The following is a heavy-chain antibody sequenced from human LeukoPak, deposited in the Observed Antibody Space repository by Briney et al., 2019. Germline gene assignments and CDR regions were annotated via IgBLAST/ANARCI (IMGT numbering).Heavy chain of an antibody. J-gene: IGHJ4*02. CDR3: AGSYDSSGYYYY. CDR1: GGSVSSGSYF. D-gene: IGHD3-22*01. CDR2: IYYSGST. Sequence: SETLSLTCTVSGGSVSSGSYFWSWIRQPPGKRLEWIGYIYYSGSTNYNPSLKSRVTISVDTSKNQFSLKLSSVTAADTAVYYCAGSYDSSGYYYYWGQGTLVTVSS. V-gene: IGHV4-61*01.